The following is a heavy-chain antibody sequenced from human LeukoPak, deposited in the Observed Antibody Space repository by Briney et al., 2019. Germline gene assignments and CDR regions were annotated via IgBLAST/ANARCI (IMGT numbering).Heavy chain of an antibody. CDR1: GAYISVNNYY. CDR2: INYSGTT. Sequence: PSETLSLTCTVSGAYISVNNYYWAWIRQSPGKGLEWIGSINYSGTTYYNPSLNSRVTISVDTSKNQFSLKVTSVTAADTAVYYCARRYYDSSGYYLFDYWGQGTLVTVSS. J-gene: IGHJ4*02. CDR3: ARRYYDSSGYYLFDY. V-gene: IGHV4-39*01. D-gene: IGHD3-22*01.